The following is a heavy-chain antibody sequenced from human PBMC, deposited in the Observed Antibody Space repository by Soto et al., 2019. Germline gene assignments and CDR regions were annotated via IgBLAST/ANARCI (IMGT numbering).Heavy chain of an antibody. Sequence: SVKVSCKASGVTFSSYAISWVRQAPGQGLEWMGGIIPIFGTANYAQKFQGRVTITADESTSTAYIELSSLRSEDTAVYYCARATMVRGVKGKYGMDVWGQGTTVTVSS. V-gene: IGHV1-69*13. D-gene: IGHD3-10*01. J-gene: IGHJ6*02. CDR3: ARATMVRGVKGKYGMDV. CDR2: IIPIFGTA. CDR1: GVTFSSYA.